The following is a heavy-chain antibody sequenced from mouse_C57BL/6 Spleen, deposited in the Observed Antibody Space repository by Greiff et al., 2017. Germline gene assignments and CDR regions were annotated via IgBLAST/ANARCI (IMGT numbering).Heavy chain of an antibody. D-gene: IGHD1-1*01. J-gene: IGHJ1*03. Sequence: QVQLQQSGAELVRPGASVKLSCTASGFNIKDYYMHWVKQRPGQGLEWIGEIDPSDSYTNYNQKFKGKSTLTVDKSSSTAYMQLSSLTSEDSAVYYCARGDYYGSSSYWYFDVWGTGTTVTVSS. CDR1: GFNIKDYY. CDR3: ARGDYYGSSSYWYFDV. V-gene: IGHV1-69*01. CDR2: IDPSDSYT.